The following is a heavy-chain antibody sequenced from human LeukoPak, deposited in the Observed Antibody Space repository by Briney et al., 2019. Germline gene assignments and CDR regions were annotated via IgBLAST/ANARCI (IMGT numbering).Heavy chain of an antibody. CDR1: GLSVSDAW. J-gene: IGHJ4*01. CDR2: IRGKSAGGTA. V-gene: IGHV3-15*01. Sequence: GGSLRLSCAASGLSVSDAWMAWVRKAPRKGLEWVGRIRGKSAGGTADYVASVKGRFAISTDDSKNILYLQMNNLTSEDTAVYYCTGPPGWGHGTLVTVSS. CDR3: TGPPG.